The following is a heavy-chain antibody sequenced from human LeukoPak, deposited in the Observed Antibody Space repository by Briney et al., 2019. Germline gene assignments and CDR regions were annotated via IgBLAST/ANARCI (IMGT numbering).Heavy chain of an antibody. CDR1: GGSISSGGYY. V-gene: IGHV4-31*03. J-gene: IGHJ3*02. CDR2: IYYSGST. Sequence: SETLSLTCTVSGGSISSGGYYWSWIRQHPGKGLEWIGYIYYSGSTYYNPSLKSRVTISVDMSKNQFSLKLSSVTAADTAVYFCARRRVVVASTDGASGAFDIWAKGQWSPSLQ. CDR3: ARRRVVVASTDGASGAFDI. D-gene: IGHD2-15*01.